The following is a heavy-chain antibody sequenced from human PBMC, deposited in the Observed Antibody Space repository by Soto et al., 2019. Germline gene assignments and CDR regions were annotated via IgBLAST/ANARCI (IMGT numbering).Heavy chain of an antibody. J-gene: IGHJ3*02. Sequence: HPGGSLRLSCAASGFTFSSYAMHWVRQAPGKGLEWVAVISYDGSNKYYADSVKGRFTISRDNSKNTLYLQMNSLRAEDTAVYYCARDQDTMIVVVISLAFDIWGQGTMVTVSS. CDR1: GFTFSSYA. V-gene: IGHV3-30-3*01. CDR2: ISYDGSNK. D-gene: IGHD3-22*01. CDR3: ARDQDTMIVVVISLAFDI.